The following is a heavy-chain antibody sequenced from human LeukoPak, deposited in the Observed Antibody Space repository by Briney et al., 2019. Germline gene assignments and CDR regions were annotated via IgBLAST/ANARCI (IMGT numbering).Heavy chain of an antibody. CDR1: GYTFASYD. Sequence: ASVKVSCKASGYTFASYDINWVRQATGQGLECMGWMNPNSGNTGYAQKFQGRVTITMNTSISTAYMELSSLTSEDTAVYYCARGPYTHYDSSGDYYNWFDPWGQGTLVAVSS. D-gene: IGHD3-22*01. J-gene: IGHJ5*02. V-gene: IGHV1-8*03. CDR2: MNPNSGNT. CDR3: ARGPYTHYDSSGDYYNWFDP.